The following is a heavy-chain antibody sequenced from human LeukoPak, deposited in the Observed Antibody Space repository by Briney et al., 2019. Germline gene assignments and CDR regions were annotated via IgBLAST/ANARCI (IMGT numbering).Heavy chain of an antibody. CDR3: ARGAAATGANVFFF. CDR2: INGGSGNI. CDR1: GYTFASFD. D-gene: IGHD6-13*01. J-gene: IGHJ1*01. Sequence: ASVKVSCKASGYTFASFDVHWVRQAPGQRLEWMGWINGGSGNIKYSQEFQGRLTITRDTSASTAYMELTGLRSEDTAVYYCARGAAATGANVFFFWGQGTLVTVSS. V-gene: IGHV1-3*01.